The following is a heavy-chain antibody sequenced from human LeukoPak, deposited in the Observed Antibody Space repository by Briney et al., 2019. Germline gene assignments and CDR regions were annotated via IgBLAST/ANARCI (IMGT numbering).Heavy chain of an antibody. V-gene: IGHV3-30-3*01. CDR1: GFTFSTYA. D-gene: IGHD2-2*01. J-gene: IGHJ4*02. Sequence: PGKSLRLSCAASGFTFSTYAMHWVRQAPGKGLEWVAVISYDGNNKYHADSVKGRFTISRDNSKYTLYLQMNSLRAEDTAVYYCARGALFIVVVPTTIDYWGQGTLVTVSS. CDR2: ISYDGNNK. CDR3: ARGALFIVVVPTTIDY.